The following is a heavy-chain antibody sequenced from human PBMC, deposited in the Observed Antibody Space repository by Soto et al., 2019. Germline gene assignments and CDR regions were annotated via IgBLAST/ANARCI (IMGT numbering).Heavy chain of an antibody. V-gene: IGHV4-34*01. CDR3: ARGERYFDWLLRFFDY. CDR2: INHSGST. D-gene: IGHD3-9*01. Sequence: SETLSLTCAVYGGSFSGYYWSWIRQPPGKGLEWIGEINHSGSTNYNPSLKSRVTISVDTSKNQFSLKLSSVTAADTAVYYCARGERYFDWLLRFFDYWGQGTLVTVSS. J-gene: IGHJ4*02. CDR1: GGSFSGYY.